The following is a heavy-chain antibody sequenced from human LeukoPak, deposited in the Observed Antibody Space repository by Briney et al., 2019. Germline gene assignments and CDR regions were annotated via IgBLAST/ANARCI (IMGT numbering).Heavy chain of an antibody. D-gene: IGHD4-17*01. CDR3: ASSNDYGDYVRY. CDR2: IRYDGSNK. V-gene: IGHV3-30*02. Sequence: GGSLRLSCAASGFTFSTYGMHWVRQAPGKGLEWVAFIRYDGSNKHYADSVKGRFTISRDNSKNTLSLQMNSLRAEDTAVYYCASSNDYGDYVRYWGQGTLVTVSS. CDR1: GFTFSTYG. J-gene: IGHJ4*02.